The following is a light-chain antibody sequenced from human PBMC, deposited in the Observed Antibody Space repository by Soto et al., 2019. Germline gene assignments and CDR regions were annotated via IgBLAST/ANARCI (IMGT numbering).Light chain of an antibody. CDR1: QSIGKH. CDR2: SVS. J-gene: IGKJ5*01. CDR3: QQGYTSSIT. V-gene: IGKV1-39*01. Sequence: DIQMTQSPSSLSASVGDRVTITCRASQSIGKHLNWYQQKPGKAPKFLIYSVSSLQSGVPSRFSGSGSGTDFTLTINSLQPEDFATYCCQQGYTSSITFGQGTRLEIK.